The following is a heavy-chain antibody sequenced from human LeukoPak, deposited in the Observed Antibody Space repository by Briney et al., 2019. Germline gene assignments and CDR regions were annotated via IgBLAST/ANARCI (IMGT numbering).Heavy chain of an antibody. J-gene: IGHJ6*02. CDR2: IIPIFGTA. D-gene: IGHD6-13*01. CDR1: GGTFISYA. CDR3: ARDYSRSSWLYYYYGMDV. Sequence: ASVKVSCKASGGTFISYAISWVRQAPGQGLEWMGGIIPIFGTANYAQKFQGRVTITADESTSTAYMELSSLRSEDTAVYYCARDYSRSSWLYYYYGMDVWGQGTTVTVSS. V-gene: IGHV1-69*13.